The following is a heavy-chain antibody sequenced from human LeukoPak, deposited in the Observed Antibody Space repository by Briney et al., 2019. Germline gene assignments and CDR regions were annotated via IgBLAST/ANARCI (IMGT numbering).Heavy chain of an antibody. Sequence: PGGSLRLSCAASGFTFSSYWMHWVRQAPGKGLVWVSRIKINGSRTSYADSVKGRFTISRDNAKNTLYLQMNSLRAEDTAVYYCAREMRGSNSEDYWGQGTLVTVSS. CDR3: AREMRGSNSEDY. V-gene: IGHV3-74*01. D-gene: IGHD4-23*01. CDR2: IKINGSRT. CDR1: GFTFSSYW. J-gene: IGHJ4*02.